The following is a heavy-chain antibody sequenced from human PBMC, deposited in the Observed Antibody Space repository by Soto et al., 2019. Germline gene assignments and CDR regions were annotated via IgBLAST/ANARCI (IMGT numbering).Heavy chain of an antibody. V-gene: IGHV6-1*01. Sequence: PSQTLSLTCAISGDSVSSNSAAWNWIRQSPSRGLEWLGRTYYRSKWYNDYAVSVKSRITINPDTSKNQFSLQLNSVTPEDTAVYYCARDFGGWDQLRSYYYYGMDVWGQGTTVTVSS. CDR3: ARDFGGWDQLRSYYYYGMDV. CDR1: GDSVSSNSAA. D-gene: IGHD2-2*01. J-gene: IGHJ6*02. CDR2: TYYRSKWYN.